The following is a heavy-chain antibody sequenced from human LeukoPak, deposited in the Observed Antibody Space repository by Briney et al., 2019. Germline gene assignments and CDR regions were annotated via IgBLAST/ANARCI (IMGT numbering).Heavy chain of an antibody. CDR1: GFTFSIAW. CDR2: IKSRGDGGTR. D-gene: IGHD3-3*01. J-gene: IGHJ3*02. V-gene: IGHV3-15*01. CDR3: AAVGEWLSNAFNT. Sequence: PGGSLRLSCAASGFTFSIAWMSWVRQVPGKGLEWVGRIKSRGDGGTRDYVAPVKDRFIISRDDSKNTLYLQMDSLRTEDTAIYYCAAVGEWLSNAFNTWGQGTLVTVSA.